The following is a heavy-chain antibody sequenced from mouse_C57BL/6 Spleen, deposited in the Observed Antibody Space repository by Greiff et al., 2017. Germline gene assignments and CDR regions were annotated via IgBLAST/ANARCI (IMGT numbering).Heavy chain of an antibody. Sequence: VQLVESGPELVKPGASVKISCKASGYSFTSYYIHWVKQRPGQGLEWIGWIYPGSGNTKYNEKFKGKATLTADTSSSTAYMQLSSLTSEDSAVYYCANYYGSSYWYFDVWGTGTTVTVSS. CDR3: ANYYGSSYWYFDV. CDR1: GYSFTSYY. J-gene: IGHJ1*03. V-gene: IGHV1-66*01. D-gene: IGHD1-1*01. CDR2: IYPGSGNT.